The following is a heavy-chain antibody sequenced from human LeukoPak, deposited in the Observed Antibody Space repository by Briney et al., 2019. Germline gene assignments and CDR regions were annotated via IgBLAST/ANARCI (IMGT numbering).Heavy chain of an antibody. J-gene: IGHJ4*02. Sequence: GASVKVSCKDAGGTFSSYAISWVRQAPGQGLEWMGRIIPIFGTANYAQKFQGRVTITTAESTSTAYMELSSMRSEDTAVYYCARDRGGYYDFWSGYLSFDYWGQGTLVTVSS. CDR1: GGTFSSYA. CDR3: ARDRGGYYDFWSGYLSFDY. D-gene: IGHD3-3*01. CDR2: IIPIFGTA. V-gene: IGHV1-69*05.